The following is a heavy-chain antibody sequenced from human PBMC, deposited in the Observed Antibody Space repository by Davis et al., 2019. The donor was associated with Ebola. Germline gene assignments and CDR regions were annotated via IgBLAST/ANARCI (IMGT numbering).Heavy chain of an antibody. CDR3: RAAGLGLHY. V-gene: IGHV4-39*01. J-gene: IGHJ4*02. CDR2: IYYSGNT. CDR1: GGSISSNSHY. D-gene: IGHD6-13*01. Sequence: MPSETLSLTCSVSGGSISSNSHYWDWIRQPPGKGLEWIGSIYYSGNTYYKPSLKSRVTISVDTSKNQFSLKLRSVTAADTAVYYCRAAGLGLHYWGQGTLVTVSS.